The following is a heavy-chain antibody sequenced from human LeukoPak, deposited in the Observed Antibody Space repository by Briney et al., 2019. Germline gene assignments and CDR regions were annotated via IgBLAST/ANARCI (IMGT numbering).Heavy chain of an antibody. CDR3: ARDAIVRDYSNSDY. D-gene: IGHD4-11*01. J-gene: IGHJ4*02. CDR2: INPNSGGT. V-gene: IGHV1-2*02. CDR1: GYIFTGYY. Sequence: ASVKVSCKASGYIFTGYYIHWVRQAPGQGLEWMGWINPNSGGTNYAQEFQGRVTVTRDTSINTAYMELSRLTSDDTAVYYCARDAIVRDYSNSDYWGQGTLVTVSS.